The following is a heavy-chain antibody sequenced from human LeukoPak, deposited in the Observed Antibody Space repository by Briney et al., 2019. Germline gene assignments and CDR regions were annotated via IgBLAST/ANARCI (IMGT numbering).Heavy chain of an antibody. V-gene: IGHV3-33*03. J-gene: IGHJ6*02. CDR1: GFTFSSYG. CDR3: ARAGYYYGMDV. Sequence: GGSLRLSCAASGFTFSSYGMHWVRQAPGKGLEWVAVIWYDGSNKYYADSVKGRFTISRDNAKNSLYLQMNSLRAEDTALYRCARAGYYYGMDVWGQGTTVTVSS. CDR2: IWYDGSNK.